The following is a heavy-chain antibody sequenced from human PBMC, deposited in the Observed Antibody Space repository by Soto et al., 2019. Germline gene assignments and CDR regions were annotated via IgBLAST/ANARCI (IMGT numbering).Heavy chain of an antibody. CDR1: GFTFDDYA. V-gene: IGHV3-9*01. CDR2: ISWNSGSI. D-gene: IGHD2-15*01. J-gene: IGHJ4*02. CDR3: AKGRPGYCSGGSCYTDYTFAY. Sequence: EVQLVESGGGLVQPGRSLRLSCAASGFTFDDYAMHWVRQAPGKGLEWVSGISWNSGSIGYADSVKGRFTISRDNAKNSLYLQMNSLRAEDTALYYCAKGRPGYCSGGSCYTDYTFAYWGQGTLGTVSS.